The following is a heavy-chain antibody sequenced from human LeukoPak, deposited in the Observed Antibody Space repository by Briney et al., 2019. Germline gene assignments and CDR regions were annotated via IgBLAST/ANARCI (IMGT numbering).Heavy chain of an antibody. V-gene: IGHV3-9*01. CDR2: ISWNSGSI. CDR3: AKGTRRFNGSGWYAGFNY. Sequence: PGGSLRLSCAASGFTFSSYAMHWVRQAPGKGLEWVSGISWNSGSIGYADSVKGRFTISRDNAKNSLYLQMNSLRAEDTALYYVAKGTRRFNGSGWYAGFNYWGQGTLVTV. CDR1: GFTFSSYA. D-gene: IGHD6-19*01. J-gene: IGHJ4*02.